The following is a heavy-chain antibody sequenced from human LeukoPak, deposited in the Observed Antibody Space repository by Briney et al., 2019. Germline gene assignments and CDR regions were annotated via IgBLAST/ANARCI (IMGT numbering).Heavy chain of an antibody. J-gene: IGHJ6*03. Sequence: ASVKVSCKASGYTFTVYYMHWVRQAPGQGLEWMGWINPNTGGTSYAQKFQGRVTMTSDTSISTAYMDLSRLRSDDTAVYYCARGPRGYNYGYYYYYYMDVWGKGTTVTVSS. CDR1: GYTFTVYY. CDR2: INPNTGGT. CDR3: ARGPRGYNYGYYYYYYMDV. D-gene: IGHD5-18*01. V-gene: IGHV1-2*02.